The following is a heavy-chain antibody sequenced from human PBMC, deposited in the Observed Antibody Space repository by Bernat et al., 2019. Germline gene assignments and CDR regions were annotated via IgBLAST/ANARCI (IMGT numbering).Heavy chain of an antibody. Sequence: QVQLVESGGGVVQPGRSLRLSCAASGFTFSSYAMHWVRQAPGKGLEWVAVISYDGSNKYYADSVKGRFTISRDNSKNTLYLQMNSLRAEDTAVYYCARGNRLLYIPIGYWGQGTLVTVSS. D-gene: IGHD2-2*02. CDR1: GFTFSSYA. V-gene: IGHV3-30-3*01. J-gene: IGHJ4*02. CDR2: ISYDGSNK. CDR3: ARGNRLLYIPIGY.